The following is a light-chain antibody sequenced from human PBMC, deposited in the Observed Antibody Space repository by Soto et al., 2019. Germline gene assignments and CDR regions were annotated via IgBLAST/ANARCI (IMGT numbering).Light chain of an antibody. V-gene: IGLV2-8*01. CDR3: SSYAGSNTFV. Sequence: QAVLTQPPSASGSPGQSFTISCTGTISDVGGYDYVSCYQQHPGNAPNLMISEVTKRPSGAPARFSGSKSGNPASLTVSGLQAEDEADYYCSSYAGSNTFVFGTGTRSPS. CDR2: EVT. CDR1: ISDVGGYDY. J-gene: IGLJ1*01.